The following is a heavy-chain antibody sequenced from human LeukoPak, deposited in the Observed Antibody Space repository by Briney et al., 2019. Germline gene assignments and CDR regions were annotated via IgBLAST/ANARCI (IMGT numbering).Heavy chain of an antibody. CDR2: ISAYNGNT. V-gene: IGHV1-18*01. J-gene: IGHJ4*02. CDR3: ARDGSYYVPFDY. Sequence: ASVKVSCKASGGTFSSYAISWVRQAPGQGLEWMGWISAYNGNTNYAQKLQGRVTMTTDTSTSTAYMELRSLRSDDTAVYYCARDGSYYVPFDYWGQGTLVTVSS. CDR1: GGTFSSYA. D-gene: IGHD1-26*01.